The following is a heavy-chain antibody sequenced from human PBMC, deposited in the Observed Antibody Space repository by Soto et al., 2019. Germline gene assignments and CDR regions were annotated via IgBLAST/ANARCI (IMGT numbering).Heavy chain of an antibody. D-gene: IGHD2-21*02. CDR2: IYYSGST. CDR3: ARGTYCGGDCKYYYYYYGMDV. Sequence: PSETLSLTCTVSGGSISSGGYYWSWIRQHPGKGLEWIGYIYYSGSTYYNPSLKSRVTISVDTSKNQFSLKLSSVTAADTAVYYCARGTYCGGDCKYYYYYYGMDVWGQGTTVTVSS. V-gene: IGHV4-31*03. J-gene: IGHJ6*02. CDR1: GGSISSGGYY.